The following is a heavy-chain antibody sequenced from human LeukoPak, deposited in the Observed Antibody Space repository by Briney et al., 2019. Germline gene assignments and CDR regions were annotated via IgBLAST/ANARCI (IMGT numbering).Heavy chain of an antibody. D-gene: IGHD3-10*02. CDR3: ATITMSDNNWFDP. CDR2: ISFDGSNK. CDR1: GFTFSSYG. J-gene: IGHJ5*02. Sequence: PGGSLRLSCAASGFTFSSYGMYWVRQAPGKGLEWVAVISFDGSNKYYADSVRGRFTVSRDNSKDTLYLQMNSLRAEDTAVYYCATITMSDNNWFDPWGQGTLVTVSS. V-gene: IGHV3-30*03.